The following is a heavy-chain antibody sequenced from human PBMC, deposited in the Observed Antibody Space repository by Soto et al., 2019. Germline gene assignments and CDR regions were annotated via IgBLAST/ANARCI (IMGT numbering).Heavy chain of an antibody. J-gene: IGHJ4*02. CDR2: IIPIFGTA. D-gene: IGHD5-18*01. CDR3: AREVSYGTLG. Sequence: SVKVCFKASGGPFSSYAMSLVRQAPGQGLEWMGGIIPIFGTANYAQKFQGRVTITADESTRTAYMELSSLRSEDTAVYYCAREVSYGTLGWGQGTLVTVSS. V-gene: IGHV1-69*13. CDR1: GGPFSSYA.